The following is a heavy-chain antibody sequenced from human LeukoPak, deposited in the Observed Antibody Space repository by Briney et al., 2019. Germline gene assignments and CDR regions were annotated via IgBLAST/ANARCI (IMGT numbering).Heavy chain of an antibody. CDR2: ISSSSSTI. Sequence: GGSLRLSCAASGFTFSSYSMNWVRQAPGKGLEWVSYISSSSSTIYYADSVKGRFTISRDNAKNSLYLQMNSLRAEDTAVYYCARDAPHIVVVVAATAFDIWDQGTMVTVSS. CDR1: GFTFSSYS. D-gene: IGHD2-15*01. V-gene: IGHV3-48*01. J-gene: IGHJ3*02. CDR3: ARDAPHIVVVVAATAFDI.